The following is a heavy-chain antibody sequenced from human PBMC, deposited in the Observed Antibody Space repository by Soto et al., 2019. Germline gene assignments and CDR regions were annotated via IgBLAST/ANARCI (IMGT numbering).Heavy chain of an antibody. D-gene: IGHD3-16*01. Sequence: GESLKISCKASGYDFSTHWIGWVRHMPGKGLQWMAIIYPSDSDTKYSPSFQGHVTISVDKSISTAYLQWSGLQASDSAKYYCARLFNDAGFWDYFDYWGPGTLVTVSS. CDR1: GYDFSTHW. CDR2: IYPSDSDT. CDR3: ARLFNDAGFWDYFDY. V-gene: IGHV5-51*01. J-gene: IGHJ4*02.